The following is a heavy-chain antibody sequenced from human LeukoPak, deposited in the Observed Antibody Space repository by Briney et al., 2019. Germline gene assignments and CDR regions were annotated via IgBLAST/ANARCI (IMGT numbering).Heavy chain of an antibody. CDR1: GGSIISSSYY. CDR2: IYFSGRL. J-gene: IGHJ5*02. D-gene: IGHD3-3*01. V-gene: IGHV4-39*01. CDR3: TRQYSYYDFWSGYRPNWFDT. Sequence: PSQTLSLTRTVSGGSIISSSYYWGWIRQPTGKGLERIGSIYFSGRLYYNPSLKSRVTISVYTSKNQFSLKLSSVTAADTAVYYCTRQYSYYDFWSGYRPNWFDTWGQGTLVTVSS.